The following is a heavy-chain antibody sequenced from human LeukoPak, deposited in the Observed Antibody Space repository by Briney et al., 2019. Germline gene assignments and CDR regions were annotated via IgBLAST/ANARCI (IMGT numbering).Heavy chain of an antibody. CDR2: ISGSGGGT. V-gene: IGHV3-23*01. CDR1: GFTFSSNG. CDR3: ASRQSGYYSADY. Sequence: GGSLRLSCAASGFTFSSNGMSWVRQAPGKGLEWVSAISGSGGGTYYADSVKGRFTISRDNSKNTLYLQMNSLRAEDTAVYYCASRQSGYYSADYWGQGTLVTVSS. J-gene: IGHJ4*02. D-gene: IGHD3-22*01.